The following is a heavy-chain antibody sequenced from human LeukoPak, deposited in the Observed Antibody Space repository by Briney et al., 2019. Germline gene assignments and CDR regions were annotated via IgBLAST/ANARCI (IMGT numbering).Heavy chain of an antibody. V-gene: IGHV4-59*01. D-gene: IGHD1-26*01. CDR3: ARVGGTNYYYYGMDV. Sequence: SETLSLTCTVSGGSISNCYWSWIRQPPGKGLEWLGYIYYSGSTNYNPSLKSRVTISVDTSKNQFSLKLSSVTAADTAVYYCARVGGTNYYYYGMDVWGQGTTVTVSS. CDR1: GGSISNCY. J-gene: IGHJ6*02. CDR2: IYYSGST.